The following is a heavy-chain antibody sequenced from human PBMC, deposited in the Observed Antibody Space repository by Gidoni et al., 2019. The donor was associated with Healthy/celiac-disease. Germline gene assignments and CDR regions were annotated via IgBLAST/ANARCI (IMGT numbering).Heavy chain of an antibody. CDR2: MSWNSGSI. V-gene: IGHV3-9*01. CDR1: GFTFDAYA. Sequence: EVQLVESGGGLVQPGRSLSLSCAASGFTFDAYAMHWVRQAPGKGLEWVSGMSWNSGSIGYADSVKGRFTISRDNAKNSLYLQMNSLRAEDTALYYCAKDMRIAVAGTPYYYGMDVWGQGTTVTVSS. D-gene: IGHD6-19*01. J-gene: IGHJ6*02. CDR3: AKDMRIAVAGTPYYYGMDV.